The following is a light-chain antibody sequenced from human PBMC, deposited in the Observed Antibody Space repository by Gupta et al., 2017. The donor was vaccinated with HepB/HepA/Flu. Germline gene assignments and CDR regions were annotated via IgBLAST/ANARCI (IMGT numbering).Light chain of an antibody. J-gene: IGKJ1*01. CDR1: QSVSSS. Sequence: EIVMTQSPATLSVSPGERATLSCRARQSVSSSLAWYQQKPGQAPRLLIYGASTGATGIPARFSGSGSGTEFTLTISSLQSEDIAVYYCQQYINWPPRTFGQGTKVEVK. V-gene: IGKV3-15*01. CDR2: GAS. CDR3: QQYINWPPRT.